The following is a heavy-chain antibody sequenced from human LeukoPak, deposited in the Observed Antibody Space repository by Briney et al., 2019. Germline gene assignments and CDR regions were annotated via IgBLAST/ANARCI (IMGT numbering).Heavy chain of an antibody. CDR1: GGSINSYY. Sequence: SETLSLTCTVSGGSINSYYWSWIRQPAGKGLEWIGRIYTSGSTNYNPSLKSRVTMSVDTSKNQFSLKLSSVTAADTAVYYCARDLGGGVTTPGWFDPWGQGTLVTVSS. V-gene: IGHV4-4*07. D-gene: IGHD4-11*01. CDR3: ARDLGGGVTTPGWFDP. CDR2: IYTSGST. J-gene: IGHJ5*02.